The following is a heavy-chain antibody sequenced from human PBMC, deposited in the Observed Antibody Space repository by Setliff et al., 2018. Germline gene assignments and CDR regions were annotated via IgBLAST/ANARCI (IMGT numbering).Heavy chain of an antibody. V-gene: IGHV4-39*01. CDR2: FYPDGTT. CDR1: GGSLRGNAIF. D-gene: IGHD3-9*01. CDR3: ARHALSFDSAWDV. Sequence: PSETLSLTCTVSGGSLRGNAIFWGWIRQPPGKELEWIGSFYPDGTTNYNPSLKSRMTISPDMSKNQFSLTLRSVTAADTAVYYCARHALSFDSAWDVWGKGTTVTVSS. J-gene: IGHJ6*04.